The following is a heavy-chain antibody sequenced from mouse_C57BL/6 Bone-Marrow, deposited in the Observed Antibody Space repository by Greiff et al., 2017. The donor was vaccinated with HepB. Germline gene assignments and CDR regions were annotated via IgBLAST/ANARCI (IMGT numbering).Heavy chain of an antibody. CDR2: IYPGGGYT. CDR3: ARGGYGSSLGY. J-gene: IGHJ2*01. Sequence: QVQLQQSGAELVRPGTSVKMSCKASGYTFTNYWIGWAKQRPGHGLEWIGDIYPGGGYTNYNEKFKGKATLTADKSSSTAYLQFSSLTSEDSAIYYCARGGYGSSLGYWGQGTTLTVSS. V-gene: IGHV1-63*01. CDR1: GYTFTNYW. D-gene: IGHD1-1*01.